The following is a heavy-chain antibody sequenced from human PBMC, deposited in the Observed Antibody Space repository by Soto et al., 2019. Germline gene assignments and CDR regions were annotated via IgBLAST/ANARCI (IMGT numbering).Heavy chain of an antibody. Sequence: PSETLSLTCAVYGGSFSGYYWSWIRQPPGKGLEWIGEINHSGSTNYNPSLKSRVTISVDTSKNQFSLKLSSVTAADTAVYYCARGGGYSGYDGGYYFDYWGQGTLVTVSS. J-gene: IGHJ4*02. CDR3: ARGGGYSGYDGGYYFDY. D-gene: IGHD5-12*01. CDR1: GGSFSGYY. V-gene: IGHV4-34*01. CDR2: INHSGST.